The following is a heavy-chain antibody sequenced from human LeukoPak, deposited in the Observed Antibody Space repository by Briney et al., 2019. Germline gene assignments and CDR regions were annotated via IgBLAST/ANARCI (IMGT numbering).Heavy chain of an antibody. Sequence: PGGSLRLSCAASGFNFSTFALHWVRQAPGKGLEWVALISHNAHFKYYADSVKGRFTVSRDTSKNMLHLQMDSLRTEETALYYCAREMRLPHNEILIDRRAFDIWDQGTMVTVSS. D-gene: IGHD3-9*01. CDR1: GFNFSTFA. V-gene: IGHV3-30*04. CDR2: ISHNAHFK. J-gene: IGHJ3*02. CDR3: AREMRLPHNEILIDRRAFDI.